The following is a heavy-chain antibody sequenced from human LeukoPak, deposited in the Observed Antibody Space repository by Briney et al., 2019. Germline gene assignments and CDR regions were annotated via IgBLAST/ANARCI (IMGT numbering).Heavy chain of an antibody. CDR3: ARDMEYYGSGSQTDY. CDR2: INSDGINT. CDR1: GFTLSNYW. Sequence: VGSLRLSCAASGFTLSNYWMHCVRQAPGKGLVWVSRINSDGINTSYADSVKGRFTISRDNAKNSLYLQMNSVRAEDTAVYYCARDMEYYGSGSQTDYWGQGTLVTVSS. V-gene: IGHV3-74*01. J-gene: IGHJ4*02. D-gene: IGHD3-10*01.